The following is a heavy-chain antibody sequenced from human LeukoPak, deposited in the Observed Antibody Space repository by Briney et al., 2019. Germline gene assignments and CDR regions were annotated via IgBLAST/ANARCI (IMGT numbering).Heavy chain of an antibody. Sequence: LRLSCAASGFTFSSYAMSWVRQAPGKGLEWMGYIYYSGSTYYNPSLKSRVTISVDTSKNQFSLKLSSVTAADTAVYYCASSPNDGYSYGWNFDLWGRGTLVTVSS. CDR2: IYYSGST. D-gene: IGHD5-18*01. J-gene: IGHJ2*01. CDR3: ASSPNDGYSYGWNFDL. CDR1: GFTFSSYA. V-gene: IGHV4-30-4*08.